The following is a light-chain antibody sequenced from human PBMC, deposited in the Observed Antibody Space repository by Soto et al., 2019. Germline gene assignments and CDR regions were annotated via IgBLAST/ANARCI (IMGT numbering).Light chain of an antibody. CDR3: AAWDDSLNGYV. Sequence: QSVVTQPPSASGTPGQRVTISCSGSSSNIGGNTVNWYQHLPGTAPKLLIYSNNRRPSGVPDRFSGSKSGTSASLAISGLQSEDEADYYCAAWDDSLNGYVFGTGTKVTVL. CDR1: SSNIGGNT. V-gene: IGLV1-44*01. CDR2: SNN. J-gene: IGLJ1*01.